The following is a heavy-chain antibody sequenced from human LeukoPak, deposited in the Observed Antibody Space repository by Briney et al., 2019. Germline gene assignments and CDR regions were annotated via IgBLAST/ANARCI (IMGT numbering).Heavy chain of an antibody. D-gene: IGHD4-11*01. J-gene: IGHJ4*02. V-gene: IGHV3-74*01. CDR2: INTDGRTT. Sequence: PGGSLRLSCVSSGFTFSSYWMHWVRQAPGKGLVWVSRINTDGRTTTYADSVKGRFTISRDNAKNTLYLQMNSPRAEDTAVYYCVRSAFLTTEFYFDYWGQGTLVTVSS. CDR3: VRSAFLTTEFYFDY. CDR1: GFTFSSYW.